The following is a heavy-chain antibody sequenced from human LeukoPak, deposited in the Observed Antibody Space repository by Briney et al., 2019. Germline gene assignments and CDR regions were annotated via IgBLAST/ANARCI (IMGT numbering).Heavy chain of an antibody. CDR2: IYYSGST. Sequence: SETLSLTCTVSGGSISSSSYYWGWIRQPPGKGLEWIGSIYYSGSTYYNPSLKSRVTISVDTSKNQFSLKLSSVTAADTAVYYCARQPQNYYDFWSGYYTHTSWFDPWGQGTLVTVSS. D-gene: IGHD3-3*01. V-gene: IGHV4-39*01. CDR3: ARQPQNYYDFWSGYYTHTSWFDP. CDR1: GGSISSSSYY. J-gene: IGHJ5*02.